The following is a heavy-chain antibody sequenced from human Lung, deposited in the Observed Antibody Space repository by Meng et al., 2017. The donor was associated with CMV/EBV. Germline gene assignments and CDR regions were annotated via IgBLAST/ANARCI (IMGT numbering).Heavy chain of an antibody. CDR3: ARDRRLSSCPRCLAD. J-gene: IGHJ4*02. V-gene: IGHV1-2*02. CDR2: INAKTGST. D-gene: IGHD6-13*01. Sequence: SVKVSXKASGSTFSDYYMHWVRQAPGQGLEWMGWINAKTGSTNSPQKFQGRVTMTRDTSTGTVYMELSWLTFDDTAVYYCARDRRLSSCPRCLADWGRGTXVNGAS. CDR1: GSTFSDYY.